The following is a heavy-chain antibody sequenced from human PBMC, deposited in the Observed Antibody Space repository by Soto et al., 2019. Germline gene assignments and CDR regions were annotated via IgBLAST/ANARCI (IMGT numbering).Heavy chain of an antibody. Sequence: EVQLVESGGGLVQPGGSLRLSCAASGFTFSNYWMHWVRQAPGKGLVWVSRIKSDGSSISYDESVKGRFTISRDNARNTLSLQMNSLRSEDTAVYYCARGGFSGSGSHTQGDYWGQGTLVSVSS. J-gene: IGHJ4*02. CDR3: ARGGFSGSGSHTQGDY. CDR1: GFTFSNYW. D-gene: IGHD3-10*01. CDR2: IKSDGSSI. V-gene: IGHV3-74*01.